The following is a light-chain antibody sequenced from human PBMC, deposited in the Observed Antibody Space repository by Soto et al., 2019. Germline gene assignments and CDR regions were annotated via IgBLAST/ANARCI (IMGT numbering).Light chain of an antibody. Sequence: QSVLTQPPSVSGAPGQRVTISCTGSSSNIGAGYDVHWYQQLPGTAPKLLIYGNSNRPSGVPDRFSGSNSGTSASLAITGLQAEDEADYHCQSYDSSLSGSGVFGGGTKLTVL. CDR1: SSNIGAGYD. CDR2: GNS. CDR3: QSYDSSLSGSGV. V-gene: IGLV1-40*01. J-gene: IGLJ2*01.